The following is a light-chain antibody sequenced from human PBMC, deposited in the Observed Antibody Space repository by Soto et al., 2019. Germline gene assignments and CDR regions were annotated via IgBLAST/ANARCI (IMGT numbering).Light chain of an antibody. V-gene: IGKV1-39*01. CDR1: QSIRDY. Sequence: DIQMTQSPSSLSASVGDRVAITCRASQSIRDYLNWYQQKPGKALKLLIYGASNLQSGVPSRFSGSGSGTEFTLTISGLQPEDFAIYSCQQSYGLPLTFGPGTKVDVK. CDR2: GAS. CDR3: QQSYGLPLT. J-gene: IGKJ3*01.